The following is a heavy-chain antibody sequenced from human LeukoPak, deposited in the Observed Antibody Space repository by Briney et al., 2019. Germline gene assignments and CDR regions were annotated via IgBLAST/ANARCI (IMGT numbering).Heavy chain of an antibody. J-gene: IGHJ4*02. CDR3: AREANYYGSGSYFEGTFDY. CDR1: GGSISSYY. V-gene: IGHV4-59*01. D-gene: IGHD3-10*01. CDR2: IYSSGTT. Sequence: SETLSLTCTASGGSISSYYWSWIRQPPGKGLEWIGYIYSSGTTNYNPSLKSRVTISIDTSKNEFSLRLTSVTAADTAVYYCAREANYYGSGSYFEGTFDYWGQGSLVTVSS.